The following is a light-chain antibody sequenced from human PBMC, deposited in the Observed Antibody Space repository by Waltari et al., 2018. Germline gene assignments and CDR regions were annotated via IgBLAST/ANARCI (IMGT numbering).Light chain of an antibody. Sequence: DIQMTQSPSSLSASVGDRVTITCPASQSISKYLNWYKQKPGKAPKLLIYGASSLQSGVPPRFSGSGSGTEFTLTISSLQPEDFATYSCQQSYTTPYTFGQGTKLEI. CDR1: QSISKY. CDR3: QQSYTTPYT. J-gene: IGKJ2*01. V-gene: IGKV1-39*01. CDR2: GAS.